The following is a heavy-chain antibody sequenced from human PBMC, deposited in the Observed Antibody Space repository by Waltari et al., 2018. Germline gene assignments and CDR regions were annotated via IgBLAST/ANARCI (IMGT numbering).Heavy chain of an antibody. CDR3: ARGQWGAAGTQEWYYFDL. D-gene: IGHD3-3*01. CDR1: GGSINTGYYS. Sequence: QVQLRESGPGVVKPLETLSLNCAVSGGSINTGYYSPWNWIRQPPGKGLEWIGFFQDRGKPKDNPALKGRVAISIDTSKNQYSLRLTSVTVADTATYYCARGQWGAAGTQEWYYFDLWGRGTLVTVSS. V-gene: IGHV4-61*01. J-gene: IGHJ2*01. CDR2: FQDRGKP.